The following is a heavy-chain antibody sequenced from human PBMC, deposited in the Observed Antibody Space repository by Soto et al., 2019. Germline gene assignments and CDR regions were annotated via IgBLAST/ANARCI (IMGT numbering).Heavy chain of an antibody. V-gene: IGHV1-69*12. J-gene: IGHJ6*02. D-gene: IGHD6-19*01. CDR2: IIPIFGTA. CDR1: GGTFSSYA. Sequence: QVQLVQSGAEVKKPGSSVKVSCKASGGTFSSYAISWVRQAPGQGLEWMGGIIPIFGTANYAQKFQGRVTITAYDATXXAYMELSSLRSEDTAVYYCAPMAVAGTDYYYGMDAWGQGTTVTVSS. CDR3: APMAVAGTDYYYGMDA.